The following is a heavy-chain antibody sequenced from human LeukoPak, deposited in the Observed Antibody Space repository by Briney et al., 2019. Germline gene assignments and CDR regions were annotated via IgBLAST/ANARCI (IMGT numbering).Heavy chain of an antibody. CDR3: APRRVTMVVAT. D-gene: IGHD3-22*01. Sequence: GGTLRLSCAASGFTFSSYGMSWVRQAPGKGLEWVSAISGSGGSTYYADSVKGRFTISRDNSKNTLYLQMNGLRAEDTAVYYCAPRRVTMVVATWGQGTLVTVSS. CDR2: ISGSGGST. CDR1: GFTFSSYG. J-gene: IGHJ5*02. V-gene: IGHV3-23*01.